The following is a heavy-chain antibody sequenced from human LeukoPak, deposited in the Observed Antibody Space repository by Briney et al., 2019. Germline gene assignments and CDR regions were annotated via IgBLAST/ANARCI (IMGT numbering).Heavy chain of an antibody. J-gene: IGHJ4*02. CDR3: AGSYAGGVIIN. V-gene: IGHV4-61*05. CDR1: GGSISSSSYY. CDR2: IYYSGST. Sequence: KASETLSLTCTVSGGSISSSSYYWSWIRQPPGKGLEWIGYIYYSGSTNYNPSLKSRVTISVDTSKNQFSLKLSSVTAADTAVYYCAGSYAGGVIINWGQGTLVTVSS. D-gene: IGHD3-10*01.